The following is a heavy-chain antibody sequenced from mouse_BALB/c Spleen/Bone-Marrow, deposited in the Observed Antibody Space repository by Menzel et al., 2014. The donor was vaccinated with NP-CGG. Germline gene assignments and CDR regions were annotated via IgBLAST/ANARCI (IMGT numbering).Heavy chain of an antibody. Sequence: QVQLQQSGAELVRPGSSVKISCKASGYVFSTYWMNWVKQRPGQGLEGIGQIYPGDGDTNYNGKFKGTATLTADKSSSTAYMQLNSLTSEDSAVYFCARSGYGNSYDYWGQGTTLTVSS. J-gene: IGHJ2*01. CDR3: ARSGYGNSYDY. CDR2: IYPGDGDT. CDR1: GYVFSTYW. D-gene: IGHD1-1*01. V-gene: IGHV1-80*01.